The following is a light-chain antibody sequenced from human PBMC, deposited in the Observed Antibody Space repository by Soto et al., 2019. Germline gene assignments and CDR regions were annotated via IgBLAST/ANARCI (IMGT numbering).Light chain of an antibody. CDR2: DVS. V-gene: IGLV2-11*01. Sequence: QSVLTEPRSVSLSPGQSVTISCTGTSSDVGGYNYVSWYQQHPGKAPKLMIYDVSKRPSGVPDRFSGSKSGNTASLTISGLQAEDEADYYCCSYAGSYTFDVFGTGTKVT. CDR3: CSYAGSYTFDV. CDR1: SSDVGGYNY. J-gene: IGLJ1*01.